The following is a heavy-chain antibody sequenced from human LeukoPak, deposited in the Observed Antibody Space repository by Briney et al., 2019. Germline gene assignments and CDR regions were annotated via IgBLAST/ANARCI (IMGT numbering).Heavy chain of an antibody. CDR1: GFTFSSYG. V-gene: IGHV3-33*08. D-gene: IGHD5-18*01. CDR3: ARDRREDTAMFTFDY. J-gene: IGHJ4*02. CDR2: IWYDGSNK. Sequence: GGSLRLSCAASGFTFSSYGMHWVRQAPGKGLEWVAVIWYDGSNKYYADSVKGRFTISRDNSKNTLYLQMNSLRAEDMAVYYCARDRREDTAMFTFDYWGQGTLVTVSS.